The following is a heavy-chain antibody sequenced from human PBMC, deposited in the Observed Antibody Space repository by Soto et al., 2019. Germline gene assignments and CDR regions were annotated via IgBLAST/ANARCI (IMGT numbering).Heavy chain of an antibody. D-gene: IGHD3-16*02. CDR3: ARYFDTFGGVIAGSRGGYFDC. CDR2: IIPILGTT. CDR1: GGTFRSYA. V-gene: IGHV1-69*14. J-gene: IGHJ4*02. Sequence: QVQLVQSGAEVKKPGSSVKVSCKASGGTFRSYAVSWVRQAPGQGLEWMGGIIPILGTTNYAQNFQGRVTISANKATGPAYMGLSSLRSEDTAGYYYARYFDTFGGVIAGSRGGYFDCWGQGTLGTVSS.